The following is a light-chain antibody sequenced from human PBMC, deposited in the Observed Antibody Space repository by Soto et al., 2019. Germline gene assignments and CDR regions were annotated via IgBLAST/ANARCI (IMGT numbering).Light chain of an antibody. Sequence: NFMLTQPHSVSASPGKTVIISCTRSSGSIASNYVQWYQQRPGSSPTTVIYEDNQRPSGVPDRFSGSIDSSSNSASLTISGPETEDEADYFCQSYDATIQVFGGGIKLTVL. CDR3: QSYDATIQV. J-gene: IGLJ3*02. CDR1: SGSIASNY. V-gene: IGLV6-57*01. CDR2: EDN.